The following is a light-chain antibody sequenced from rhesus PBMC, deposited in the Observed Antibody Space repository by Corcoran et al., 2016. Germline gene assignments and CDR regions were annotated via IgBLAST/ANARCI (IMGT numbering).Light chain of an antibody. J-gene: IGKJ2*01. V-gene: IGKV1-36*02. CDR1: QGISDY. Sequence: DIQMTQSPSSLSASVGDRVTITCRPSQGISDYLSWYQQKPGKAPKRLIYAASSLESGVPSRFSGRGAGAEFTLTISSLQPEDFAAYYCLRGYSTPYSFGQGTKVEI. CDR2: AAS. CDR3: LRGYSTPYS.